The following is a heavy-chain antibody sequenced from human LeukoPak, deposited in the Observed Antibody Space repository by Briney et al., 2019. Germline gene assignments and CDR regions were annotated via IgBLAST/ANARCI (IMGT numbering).Heavy chain of an antibody. CDR1: GGTFSSYA. V-gene: IGHV1-69*13. CDR3: ARDEDIVVVPAAMGGRSVGGDYYGMDV. D-gene: IGHD2-2*01. J-gene: IGHJ6*02. CDR2: IIPIFGTA. Sequence: SVKVSCKASGGTFSSYAISWVRQAPGQGLEWMGGIIPIFGTANYAQKFQGRVTITADESTSTAYMELSSLRSEDTAVYYCARDEDIVVVPAAMGGRSVGGDYYGMDVWDQGTTVTVSS.